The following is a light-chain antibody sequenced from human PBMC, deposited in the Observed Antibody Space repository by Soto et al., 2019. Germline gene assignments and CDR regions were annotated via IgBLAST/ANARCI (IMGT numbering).Light chain of an antibody. Sequence: EIVLTQSPVTLSLSPGERATLSCRASQSVSIHLAWYQQKGGQAPRLLIYDTSNSATGIPSRFSGSGSGTDLTLTISSLEPEDFAVYYCQQRGNWPPGFTFGPGTKVDIK. CDR2: DTS. CDR3: QQRGNWPPGFT. J-gene: IGKJ3*01. V-gene: IGKV3-11*01. CDR1: QSVSIH.